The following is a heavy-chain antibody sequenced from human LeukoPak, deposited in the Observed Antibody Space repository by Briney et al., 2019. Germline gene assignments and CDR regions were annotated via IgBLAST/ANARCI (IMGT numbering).Heavy chain of an antibody. Sequence: ASVKVSCKASGYTFSGYSMHWVRQAPGQGPEWMGMINPSSGSATYAQKFQGSVTMTRDTSTTTLYMELSSLRSEDTAVYYCARDWAHGSFDYWGKGTPVIVSS. CDR1: GYTFSGYS. CDR3: ARDWAHGSFDY. V-gene: IGHV1-46*01. J-gene: IGHJ4*02. D-gene: IGHD3-10*01. CDR2: INPSSGSA.